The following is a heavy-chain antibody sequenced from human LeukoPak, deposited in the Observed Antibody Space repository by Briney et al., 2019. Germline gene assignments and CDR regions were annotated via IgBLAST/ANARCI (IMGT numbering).Heavy chain of an antibody. CDR1: GGTFSSYA. Sequence: SVKVSCKASGGTFSSYAISWVRQAPGQGLEWMGGIIPIFGTANYTQKFQGRVTITADESTSTAYMELSSLRSEDTAVYYCARDGAVAGYFDYWGQGTLVTVSS. CDR2: IIPIFGTA. V-gene: IGHV1-69*13. J-gene: IGHJ4*02. CDR3: ARDGAVAGYFDY. D-gene: IGHD6-19*01.